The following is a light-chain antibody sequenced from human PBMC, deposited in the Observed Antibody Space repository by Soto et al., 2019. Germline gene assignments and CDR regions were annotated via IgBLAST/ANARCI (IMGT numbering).Light chain of an antibody. CDR2: GAS. V-gene: IGKV3-20*01. Sequence: EIVLTQSPGTLSLSPGERATLSCRASQSVTSTYLGGYQQKPGQAPSLLIYGASSRATGIPDTFTGSGSGTDFPLTINRLEPEEFAVYYCQQYVSPPITFGQGTRLEIK. CDR1: QSVTSTY. J-gene: IGKJ5*01. CDR3: QQYVSPPIT.